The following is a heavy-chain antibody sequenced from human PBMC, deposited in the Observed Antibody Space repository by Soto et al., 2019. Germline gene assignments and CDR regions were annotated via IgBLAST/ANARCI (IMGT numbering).Heavy chain of an antibody. V-gene: IGHV3-11*06. J-gene: IGHJ4*02. D-gene: IGHD6-6*01. CDR3: AREVGSSSVGGQGFDY. CDR2: ISSGSSYT. CDR1: GFTFSDYY. Sequence: QVQVVESGGGLVKPGGSLRLSCAASGFTFSDYYMSWIRQAPGKGLEWVSYISSGSSYTSYADSVKGRFSISRDNAKDSLYLQITTLRPEDTAVYYCAREVGSSSVGGQGFDYWGLGTLVTVSS.